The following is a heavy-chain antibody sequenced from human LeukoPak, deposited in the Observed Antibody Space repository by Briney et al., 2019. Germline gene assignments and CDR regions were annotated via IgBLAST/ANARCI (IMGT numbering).Heavy chain of an antibody. V-gene: IGHV4-61*01. CDR3: ARDSGSYYYYGMDV. J-gene: IGHJ6*02. CDR1: GGSISSGSYY. Sequence: PSETLSLTCTVSGGSISSGSYYWSWIRQPPGKGLEWIGYIYYSGSTNYNPSLKSRVTISVDTSKNQFSLKLSSVTAADTAVYYCARDSGSYYYYGMDVWGQGTTVTVSS. D-gene: IGHD1-26*01. CDR2: IYYSGST.